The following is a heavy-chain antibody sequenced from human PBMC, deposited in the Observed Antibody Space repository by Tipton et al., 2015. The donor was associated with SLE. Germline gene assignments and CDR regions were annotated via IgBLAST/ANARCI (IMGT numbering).Heavy chain of an antibody. Sequence: TLSLTCTVSGGSISSHYWSWIRQPPGKGLEWIGYIYYSGSTNYNPSLKSRVTISVDTSKNQFSLKLSSVTAADTAVYYCARNPDHLDAFDIWGQGTMATVSS. CDR1: GGSISSHY. J-gene: IGHJ3*02. D-gene: IGHD1-14*01. CDR2: IYYSGST. CDR3: ARNPDHLDAFDI. V-gene: IGHV4-59*11.